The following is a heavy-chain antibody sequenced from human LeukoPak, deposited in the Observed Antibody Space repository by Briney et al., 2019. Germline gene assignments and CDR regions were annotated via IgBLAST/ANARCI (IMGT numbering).Heavy chain of an antibody. Sequence: PSDTLSLTCTVSGGSISSGGYYWSWIRQHPGKGLEWIGYIYYSGSTYYNPSLKSRVTISVDTSKNQFSLKLSSVTAADTAVYYCASTHYDSSVAFDIWGQGTMVTVSS. CDR1: GGSISSGGYY. CDR3: ASTHYDSSVAFDI. D-gene: IGHD3-22*01. V-gene: IGHV4-31*03. CDR2: IYYSGST. J-gene: IGHJ3*02.